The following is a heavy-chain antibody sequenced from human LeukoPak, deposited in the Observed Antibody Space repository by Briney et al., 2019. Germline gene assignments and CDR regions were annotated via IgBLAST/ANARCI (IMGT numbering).Heavy chain of an antibody. D-gene: IGHD5-18*01. J-gene: IGHJ6*03. Sequence: GASVKVSCKASGYTFTSYYMHSVRQAPGQGLEWMGIINPSGGSTSYAQKFQGRVTMTRDTSTSTVYMELSSLRSEDTAVYYCARDRADVDTAMVENYYYYMDVWGKGTTVTISS. V-gene: IGHV1-46*01. CDR2: INPSGGST. CDR3: ARDRADVDTAMVENYYYYMDV. CDR1: GYTFTSYY.